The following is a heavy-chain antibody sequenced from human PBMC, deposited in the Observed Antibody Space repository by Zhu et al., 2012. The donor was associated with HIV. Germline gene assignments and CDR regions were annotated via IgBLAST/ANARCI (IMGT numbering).Heavy chain of an antibody. V-gene: IGHV4-4*07. CDR3: AREAPNYDY. J-gene: IGHJ4*02. CDR2: MYPTGVT. D-gene: IGHD3-3*01. CDR1: GGSIRDYY. Sequence: QVQLQESGPGLVQPSETLSLICTVSGGSIRDYYWGWIRQSAAKGLEWIGRMYPTGVTNYNPSLKSRVAMSVDTSKNQFSLKLNSVTPADTAVYYCAREAPNYDYWGRGILVIVSS.